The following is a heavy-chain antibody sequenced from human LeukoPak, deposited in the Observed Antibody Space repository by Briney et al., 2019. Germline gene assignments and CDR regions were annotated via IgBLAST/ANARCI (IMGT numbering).Heavy chain of an antibody. V-gene: IGHV3-30*02. D-gene: IGHD3-10*01. CDR2: TRYDGVNK. CDR1: GFTFSSYA. CDR3: AKDGMVRGVIDY. Sequence: GSLRLSCAASGFTFSSYAMRWVRQAPGKGLEWVTFTRYDGVNKYYADSVKGRFTISRDNSKNTLYLQMNSLRAEDTAVYYCAKDGMVRGVIDYWGQGTLVTVSS. J-gene: IGHJ4*02.